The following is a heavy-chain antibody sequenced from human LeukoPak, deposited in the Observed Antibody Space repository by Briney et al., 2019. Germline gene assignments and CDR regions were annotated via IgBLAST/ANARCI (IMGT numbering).Heavy chain of an antibody. D-gene: IGHD5-12*01. CDR1: GGSINSGGHY. CDR3: ARGRGYSYGIDY. Sequence: PSETLSLTCTVSGGSINSGGHYWSWIRQHPGKGLEYIGYIYDSGKTYYNPSLKSRVTISEDTSENQFSLKLSSVTAADTAVYYCARGRGYSYGIDYWGQGTLVTVSS. CDR2: IYDSGKT. V-gene: IGHV4-31*03. J-gene: IGHJ4*02.